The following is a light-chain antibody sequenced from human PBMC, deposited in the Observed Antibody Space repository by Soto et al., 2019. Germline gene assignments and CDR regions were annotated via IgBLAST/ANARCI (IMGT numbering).Light chain of an antibody. CDR2: SNN. Sequence: QSVLTQPPATSVTPGQRVTISCSGSRSNIGSNTVTWYQQLPGTAPKLLIYSNNQRPSGVPDRFSGSKSGTSASLAISGLQSDHEADYYCAAWDDSLNGSYVYGTGTTVTV. CDR1: RSNIGSNT. V-gene: IGLV1-44*01. J-gene: IGLJ1*01. CDR3: AAWDDSLNGSYV.